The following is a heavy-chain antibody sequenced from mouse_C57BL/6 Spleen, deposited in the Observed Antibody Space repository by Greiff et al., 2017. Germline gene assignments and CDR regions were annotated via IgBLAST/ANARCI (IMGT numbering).Heavy chain of an antibody. CDR3: ATGGIDY. Sequence: QVQLQQPGAELVKPGASVKLSCKASGYTFTSSWMHWVKQRPGQGLEWIGRIPPSDSDTNYNQKFKGKATLTVDKSSSTAYMQLRSLTSEDSAVYYCATGGIDYWGQGTTLTVSS. CDR2: IPPSDSDT. V-gene: IGHV1-74*01. J-gene: IGHJ2*01. CDR1: GYTFTSSW.